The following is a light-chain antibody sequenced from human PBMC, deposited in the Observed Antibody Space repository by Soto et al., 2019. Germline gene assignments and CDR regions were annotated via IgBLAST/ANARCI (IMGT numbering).Light chain of an antibody. CDR1: SSDVGGYNY. V-gene: IGLV2-14*01. CDR2: DVS. CDR3: SSYTSSSTLVV. J-gene: IGLJ2*01. Sequence: QSALTQPASVSGSPGQSITISCTGTSSDVGGYNYVSWYQQHPGKAPKLMIYDVSNLPSGVSNRFSGSKSGNTASLTISGLQAEDEADYDCSSYTSSSTLVVFGGGTKLTVL.